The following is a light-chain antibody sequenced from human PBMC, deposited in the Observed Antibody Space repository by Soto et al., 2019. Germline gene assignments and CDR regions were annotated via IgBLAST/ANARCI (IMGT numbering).Light chain of an antibody. CDR1: ESVSRN. Sequence: EVVMTQSPATLSVSPGERATLSCRASESVSRNLAWYQQKPGQAPRLLIYDASTRATGIPDRFSGGGSGTEFTRTISSLQSEDFVVYYCQQYNSWPPITVGQGTRLEIK. V-gene: IGKV3-15*01. CDR3: QQYNSWPPIT. CDR2: DAS. J-gene: IGKJ5*01.